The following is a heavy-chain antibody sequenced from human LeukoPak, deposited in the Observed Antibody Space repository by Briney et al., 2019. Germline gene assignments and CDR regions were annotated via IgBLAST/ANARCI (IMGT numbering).Heavy chain of an antibody. CDR2: ISGSGGRT. V-gene: IGHV3-23*01. D-gene: IGHD6-6*01. Sequence: GASLRLSCAASGFTFSSYAMSWVRQAPGKGLEWVSAISGSGGRTYYADSVKGRFTISRDNSKNTLYLQMNSLRAEDTAVYYCAKEEYSTGFFDYWGQGTLVTVSS. CDR1: GFTFSSYA. CDR3: AKEEYSTGFFDY. J-gene: IGHJ4*03.